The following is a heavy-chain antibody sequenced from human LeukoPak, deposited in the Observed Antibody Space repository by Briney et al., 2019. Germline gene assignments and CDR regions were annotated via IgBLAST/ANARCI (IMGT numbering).Heavy chain of an antibody. J-gene: IGHJ4*02. D-gene: IGHD3-10*01. CDR2: ISGSGGST. V-gene: IGHV3-23*01. CDR3: AKSPLMVRGIVAY. Sequence: GRSLRLSCAASGFTFSSYAMSWVRQAPGKGLEWVSAISGSGGSTYYADSVRGRFTISRDNSKNTLYLQMNSLRAEDTAVYYCAKSPLMVRGIVAYWGQGTLVTVSS. CDR1: GFTFSSYA.